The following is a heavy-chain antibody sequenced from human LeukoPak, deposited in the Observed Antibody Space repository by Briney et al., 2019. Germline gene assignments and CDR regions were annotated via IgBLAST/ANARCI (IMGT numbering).Heavy chain of an antibody. J-gene: IGHJ5*02. V-gene: IGHV6-1*01. CDR3: ARLYSPPRARGGYSSGWRPAGNWFDP. Sequence: SQTLSLTCAISGDSVSSNSAAWNWIRQSPSRGLEWLGRTYYRSKWYNDYAVSVKSRITINPDTSKNQFSLQLNSVTPEDTAVYYCARLYSPPRARGGYSSGWRPAGNWFDPWGQGTLVTVSS. CDR2: TYYRSKWYN. CDR1: GDSVSSNSAA. D-gene: IGHD6-19*01.